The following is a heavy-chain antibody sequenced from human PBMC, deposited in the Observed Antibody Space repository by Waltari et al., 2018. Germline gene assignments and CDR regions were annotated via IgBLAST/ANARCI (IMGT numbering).Heavy chain of an antibody. CDR1: EGSLDSTPYY. Sequence: QVQLQESGPGLVKPSETLSLTCTVAEGSLDSTPYYWAWIRQPPGRGMEWIGSISHRGNTFYNPSLKSRVTILVDRSKNHFSLNLNSVTAADTAMYYCARQSRTGWYAGEDAWGQGTLVTVSS. CDR3: ARQSRTGWYAGEDA. D-gene: IGHD6-19*01. CDR2: ISHRGNT. V-gene: IGHV4-39*01. J-gene: IGHJ5*02.